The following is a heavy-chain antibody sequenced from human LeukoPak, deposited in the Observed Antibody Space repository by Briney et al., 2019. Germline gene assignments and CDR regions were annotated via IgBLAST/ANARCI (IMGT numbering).Heavy chain of an antibody. D-gene: IGHD3-16*02. CDR3: AREDMFYDYVSGTYPYFDF. CDR2: INPSGGGA. CDR1: GGTFSSYA. V-gene: IGHV1-46*01. Sequence: GASVKVSCKASGGTFSSYAISWVRQAPGQGLEWMGVINPSGGGANYGQTFQGRVTMTRDTSTSTVYMELSSLRSEDSAVYYCAREDMFYDYVSGTYPYFDFWGQGTLVIVSS. J-gene: IGHJ4*02.